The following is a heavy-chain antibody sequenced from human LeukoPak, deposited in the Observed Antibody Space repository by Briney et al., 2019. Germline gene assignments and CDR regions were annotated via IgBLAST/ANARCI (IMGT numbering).Heavy chain of an antibody. CDR2: INPSGGST. CDR1: GYTFTGYY. CDR3: ARAAVRGYSKGPFDP. D-gene: IGHD6-13*01. J-gene: IGHJ5*02. Sequence: EASVKVSCKASGYTFTGYYIHWVRQAPGQGLEWMGIINPSGGSTSYAQKFQGRVTMTRDTSTSTVYMELSSLRSEDTAVYYCARAAVRGYSKGPFDPWGQGTLVTVSS. V-gene: IGHV1-46*01.